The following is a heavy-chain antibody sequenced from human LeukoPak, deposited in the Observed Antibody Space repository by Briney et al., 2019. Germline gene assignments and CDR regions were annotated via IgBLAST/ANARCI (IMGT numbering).Heavy chain of an antibody. Sequence: PGGSLRLSCAVSGFTFSSYAMSWVRQAPGKGLEWVSSISGTGGSTYYADSVKGRFTISRDNSKNTLFLQMNSLRAEDTAVYYCAKEWRVAAGTYYFDYWGQGTLVTVSS. V-gene: IGHV3-23*01. CDR3: AKEWRVAAGTYYFDY. D-gene: IGHD6-13*01. CDR2: ISGTGGST. J-gene: IGHJ4*02. CDR1: GFTFSSYA.